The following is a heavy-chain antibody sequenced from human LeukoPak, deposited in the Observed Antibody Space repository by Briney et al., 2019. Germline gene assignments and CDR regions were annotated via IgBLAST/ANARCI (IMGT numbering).Heavy chain of an antibody. D-gene: IGHD3-10*01. CDR1: GFTFSSYA. V-gene: IGHV3-64*02. CDR2: ISTNGGST. Sequence: GGSLRLSCAASGFTFSSYAMHWVRQAPGKGLEYVSGISTNGGSTYYADSVKGRFTISRDNAKNSLYLQMNSLRAEDTALYYCAKDMVRGVIEGIDYWGQGTLVTVSS. J-gene: IGHJ4*02. CDR3: AKDMVRGVIEGIDY.